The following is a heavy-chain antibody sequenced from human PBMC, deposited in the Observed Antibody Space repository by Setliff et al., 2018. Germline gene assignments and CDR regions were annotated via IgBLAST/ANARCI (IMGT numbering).Heavy chain of an antibody. D-gene: IGHD3-10*01. CDR2: IQTSGTT. J-gene: IGHJ6*03. V-gene: IGHV4-61*08. Sequence: SETLSLTCTVSGASISSGGYYWTWIRQPPGKGLEWIGYIQTSGTTNYNPSLKSRVTISVDTSKNQFSLHLISVTAADTAVYYCARHVGTRSRGYNYYYFMDVWGKGTTVTVSS. CDR3: ARHVGTRSRGYNYYYFMDV. CDR1: GASISSGGYY.